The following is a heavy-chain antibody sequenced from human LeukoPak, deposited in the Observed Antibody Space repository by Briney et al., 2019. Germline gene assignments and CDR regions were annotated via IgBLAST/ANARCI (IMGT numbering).Heavy chain of an antibody. CDR1: GGSISSSSYY. V-gene: IGHV4-39*07. CDR3: ARDQVDYSDATTHHFDF. CDR2: IYYSGST. Sequence: PSETLSLTCTVSGGSISSSSYYWGWIRQPPGKGLEWIGSIYYSGSTYYNPSLKTRVTVSLDTSKNQFSLNLISVTAADTAIYYCARDQVDYSDATTHHFDFWGQGTQVTVSS. J-gene: IGHJ4*01. D-gene: IGHD1-26*01.